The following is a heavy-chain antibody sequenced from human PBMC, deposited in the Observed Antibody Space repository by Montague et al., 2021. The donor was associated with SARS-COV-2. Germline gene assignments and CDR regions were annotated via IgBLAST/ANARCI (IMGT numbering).Heavy chain of an antibody. D-gene: IGHD3-3*01. Sequence: SETLSLTCTVSGGSISSYYWSWIRQPPGKGLEWIGYIYYSGSTNYNPSLKSRVTISVDTSKNQFSLKLSSVTAADTAVYYCARGDLVAICGVGDYYYYYYMDVWGKGTTVTVSS. CDR3: ARGDLVAICGVGDYYYYYYMDV. CDR2: IYYSGST. V-gene: IGHV4-59*01. CDR1: GGSISSYY. J-gene: IGHJ6*03.